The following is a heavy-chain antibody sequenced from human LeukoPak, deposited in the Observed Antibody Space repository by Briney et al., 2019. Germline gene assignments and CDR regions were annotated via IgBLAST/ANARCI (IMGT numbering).Heavy chain of an antibody. V-gene: IGHV4-59*01. CDR3: ARVITMVRGVIDWFDP. CDR1: GGSISGFY. CDR2: IFYSGTT. J-gene: IGHJ5*02. Sequence: SETLSLTCTVSGGSISGFYSTWIRQPPGKGLEWIGYIFYSGTTNPTNYNPSLQSRVTISVDTSKNQFSLKLSSVTAADTAVYYCARVITMVRGVIDWFDPWGQGTLVTVSS. D-gene: IGHD3-10*01.